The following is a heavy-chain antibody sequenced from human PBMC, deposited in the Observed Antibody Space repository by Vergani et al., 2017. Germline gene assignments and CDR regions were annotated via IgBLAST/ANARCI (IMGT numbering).Heavy chain of an antibody. CDR1: GYTFTGYY. J-gene: IGHJ4*02. CDR3: ARDAPVCSSTSCYVAGGFDY. Sequence: QVQLVQSGAEVKKPGASVKVSCKASGYTFTGYYMHWVRQAPGQGLEWMGWINPNSGGTNYAQKFQGRVTMTRDTSISTAYMELSRLRSDDTAVYYCARDAPVCSSTSCYVAGGFDYWGQGTLVTVSS. V-gene: IGHV1-2*02. D-gene: IGHD2-2*01. CDR2: INPNSGGT.